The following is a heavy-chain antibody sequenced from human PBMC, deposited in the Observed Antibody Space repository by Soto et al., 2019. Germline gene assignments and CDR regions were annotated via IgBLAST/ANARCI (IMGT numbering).Heavy chain of an antibody. CDR3: ARDWPDYDFWSGYYSYFDY. Sequence: ESGGGLVKPGGSLRLSCAASGFTFSSYSMNWVRQAPGKGLEWVSSISSSSSYIYYADSVKGRFTISRDNAKNSLYLQMNSLRAEDTAVYYCARDWPDYDFWSGYYSYFDYWGQGTLVTVSS. D-gene: IGHD3-3*01. J-gene: IGHJ4*02. V-gene: IGHV3-21*01. CDR2: ISSSSSYI. CDR1: GFTFSSYS.